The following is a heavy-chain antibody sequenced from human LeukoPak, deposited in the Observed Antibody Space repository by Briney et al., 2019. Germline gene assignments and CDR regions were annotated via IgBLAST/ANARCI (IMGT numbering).Heavy chain of an antibody. D-gene: IGHD1-26*01. CDR1: GGSVSSGSYY. Sequence: PSETLSLTCTVSGGSVSSGSYYWSWIRQPPGKGLEWIGYIYYSGSTNYNPSLKSRVTISVDTSKNQFSLKLSSVTAADTAVYYCARDREVGAMAFNWFDPWGQGTLVTVSS. J-gene: IGHJ5*02. V-gene: IGHV4-61*01. CDR3: ARDREVGAMAFNWFDP. CDR2: IYYSGST.